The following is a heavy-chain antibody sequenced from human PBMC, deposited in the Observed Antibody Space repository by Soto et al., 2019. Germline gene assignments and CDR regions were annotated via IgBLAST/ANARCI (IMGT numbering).Heavy chain of an antibody. CDR3: ARETLTGSSYYYYYGMDV. CDR1: GGSVSSGSYY. V-gene: IGHV4-61*01. D-gene: IGHD1-20*01. Sequence: SETLSLTCTVSGGSVSSGSYYWSWIRQPPGKGLEWIGYIYYSGSTNYNPSLKSRVTISVDTSKDQFSLKLSSVTAADTAVYYCARETLTGSSYYYYYGMDVWGQGTTVTVSS. J-gene: IGHJ6*02. CDR2: IYYSGST.